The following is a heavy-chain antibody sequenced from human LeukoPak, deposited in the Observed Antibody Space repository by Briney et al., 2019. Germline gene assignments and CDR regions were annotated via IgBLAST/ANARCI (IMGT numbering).Heavy chain of an antibody. CDR3: AKDPSHCPNGICYFDY. CDR2: ISGNGGNT. CDR1: GFTFSTYA. D-gene: IGHD2-8*01. Sequence: GGSLSLSCAASGFTFSTYAMSWVRQAPGKGLEWVSGISGNGGNTYYADSVKGRFTISRDNSKNTLYLQMNSLRAEDTAVYYCAKDPSHCPNGICYFDYWGQGALVTVSS. J-gene: IGHJ4*02. V-gene: IGHV3-23*01.